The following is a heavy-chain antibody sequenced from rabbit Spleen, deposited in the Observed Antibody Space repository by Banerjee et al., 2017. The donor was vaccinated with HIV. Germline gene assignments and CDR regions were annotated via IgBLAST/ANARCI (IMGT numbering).Heavy chain of an antibody. J-gene: IGHJ4*01. V-gene: IGHV1S47*01. D-gene: IGHD2-1*01. Sequence: ELVESGGGLVQPGESLKLSCKVSGIDFSSYGISWVRQAPGKGPEWIAYIYPGFGLRNYANSVKGRFTISSDNAQNTVFLQLNSLTAADTATYFCVRDLGYDDYSEKGYFNLWGPGTLVTVS. CDR1: GIDFSSYG. CDR2: IYPGFGLR. CDR3: VRDLGYDDYSEKGYFNL.